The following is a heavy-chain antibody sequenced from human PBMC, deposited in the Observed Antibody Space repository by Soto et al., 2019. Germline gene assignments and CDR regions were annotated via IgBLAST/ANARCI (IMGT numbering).Heavy chain of an antibody. CDR2: IKQDGSEK. D-gene: IGHD3-10*01. CDR3: ARERPGSGYHGEYYHYYYYMDV. Sequence: GGSLRLSCAASGFTFSSYWMSWVRQAPGKGLEWVANIKQDGSEKYYVDSVKGRFTISRDNAKNSLNLQMNSLRAEDTAVYYCARERPGSGYHGEYYHYYYYMDVWGKGTTVTVSS. CDR1: GFTFSSYW. V-gene: IGHV3-7*01. J-gene: IGHJ6*03.